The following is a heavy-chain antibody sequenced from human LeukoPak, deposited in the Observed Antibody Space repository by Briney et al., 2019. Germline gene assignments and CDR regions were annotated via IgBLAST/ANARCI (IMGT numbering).Heavy chain of an antibody. CDR3: AKPLSGSYYTAGWYFDY. V-gene: IGHV3-74*01. CDR1: GITFGNNW. CDR2: INSDGGGA. D-gene: IGHD3-10*01. Sequence: GGALRLSCAACGITFGNNWMHWVRQGPGKGLGGISRINSDGGGAIYADSVKGRFTISRDNSKNTLYLQMNSLRAEDTALYYCAKPLSGSYYTAGWYFDYWGQGTLVTVSS. J-gene: IGHJ4*02.